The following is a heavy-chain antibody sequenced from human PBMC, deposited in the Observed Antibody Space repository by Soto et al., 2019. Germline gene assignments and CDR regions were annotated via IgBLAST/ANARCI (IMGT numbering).Heavy chain of an antibody. CDR3: ARAIRGFSYVVDY. CDR1: GFTFSSHS. Sequence: PGGSLSLSCAASGFTFSSHSINWVRQAPGKGLEWVSSISGSGATKYYADSVKGRFTISRDNARNSLYLQMSSLSDEDTAVYYCARAIRGFSYVVDYWGQGTLVTVSS. D-gene: IGHD5-18*01. CDR2: ISGSGATK. J-gene: IGHJ4*02. V-gene: IGHV3-48*02.